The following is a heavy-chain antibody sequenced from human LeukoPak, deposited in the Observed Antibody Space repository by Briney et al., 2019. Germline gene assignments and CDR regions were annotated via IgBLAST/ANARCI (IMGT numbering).Heavy chain of an antibody. D-gene: IGHD2-15*01. CDR3: ARDHCSGGSCYSLHAFDI. V-gene: IGHV4-34*01. CDR1: GGSFIGFH. Sequence: ASETLSLTCAVYGGSFIGFHWNWIRQPPGKGLEWIGDINHSGSTNYNPSLKSRVTISVDMSKNQFSLKLSSVTAADTAVYYCARDHCSGGSCYSLHAFDIWGQGTMVTVSS. J-gene: IGHJ3*02. CDR2: INHSGST.